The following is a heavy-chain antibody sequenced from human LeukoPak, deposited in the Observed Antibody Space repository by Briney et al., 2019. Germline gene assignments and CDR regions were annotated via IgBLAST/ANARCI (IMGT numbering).Heavy chain of an antibody. CDR1: GGSISSGGYY. Sequence: PSQTLSLTCTVSGGSISSGGYYWSWIRQHPGKGLEWIGYIYYSGSTYYNPSLKSRVTISVDTSKNQFSLKLSSVTAADTAVYYCARRSAAIGYNWLDPWGQGTLVTVSS. J-gene: IGHJ5*02. CDR3: ARRSAAIGYNWLDP. CDR2: IYYSGST. V-gene: IGHV4-31*03. D-gene: IGHD2-2*02.